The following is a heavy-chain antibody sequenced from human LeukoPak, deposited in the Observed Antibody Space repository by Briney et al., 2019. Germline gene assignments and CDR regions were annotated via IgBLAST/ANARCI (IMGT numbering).Heavy chain of an antibody. J-gene: IGHJ3*02. CDR1: GGSISSSSYY. CDR3: ARVLDASDI. Sequence: SETLSLTCTVSGGSISSSSYYWGWIRQPPGKGLEWIGSIYYSGSTYYNPSLKSRVTISVDTSKNQFSLKLSSVTAADTAVYYCARVLDASDIWGQGTMVTVSS. CDR2: IYYSGST. D-gene: IGHD3-3*02. V-gene: IGHV4-39*07.